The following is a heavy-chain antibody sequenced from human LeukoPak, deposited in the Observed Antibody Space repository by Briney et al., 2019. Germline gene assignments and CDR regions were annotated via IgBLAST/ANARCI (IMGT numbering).Heavy chain of an antibody. CDR1: GCTFNSYA. CDR2: LIPIFGTA. V-gene: IGHV1-69*05. J-gene: IGHJ6*03. Sequence: SVTVSCKASGCTFNSYAIRWVRHAPGQGLGWMGGLIPIFGTANYAQEFQGRVTITTDESTITAYMERSSLRSEDTAVYYCARSPNYDFWRGYHRHYSYYMDVWGKGTTVTVSS. D-gene: IGHD3-3*01. CDR3: ARSPNYDFWRGYHRHYSYYMDV.